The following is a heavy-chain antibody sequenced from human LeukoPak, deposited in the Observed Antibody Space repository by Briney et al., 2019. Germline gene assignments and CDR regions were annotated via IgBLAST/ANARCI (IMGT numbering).Heavy chain of an antibody. D-gene: IGHD3-22*01. CDR2: IYDSGST. J-gene: IGHJ4*02. Sequence: PSETLSLTCTVAGGSISGHYWSWIRQFPGKGLEWIGYIYDSGSTNYNPSLRSRVTISVDTPKKQFSLKLTPVTAADTAVYYCARRYGISGWIDYWGQGTLVTVSS. V-gene: IGHV4-59*11. CDR3: ARRYGISGWIDY. CDR1: GGSISGHY.